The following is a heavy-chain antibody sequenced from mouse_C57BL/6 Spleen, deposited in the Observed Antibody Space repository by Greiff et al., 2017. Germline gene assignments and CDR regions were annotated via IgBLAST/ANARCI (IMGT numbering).Heavy chain of an antibody. V-gene: IGHV1-82*01. D-gene: IGHD2-5*01. J-gene: IGHJ3*01. Sequence: QVHVQQSGPELVKPGASVKLSCKASGYAFSSSWMHWVKQRPGQGLEWIGRIYPADGDTNYNRTFKGKATLTADKSSSTAYMQLSSLTSEASAVYCSGGSDDSNAWFAYWGQGTLVTVSA. CDR3: GGSDDSNAWFAY. CDR2: IYPADGDT. CDR1: GYAFSSSW.